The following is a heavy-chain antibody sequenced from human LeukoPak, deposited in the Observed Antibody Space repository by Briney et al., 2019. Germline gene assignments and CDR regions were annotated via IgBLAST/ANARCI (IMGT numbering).Heavy chain of an antibody. CDR2: INPNRGGT. CDR3: ARQYKLGTSVFAFDI. Sequence: ASVKVSCKASGYTFTSYGISWVRQAPGQGLEWMGWINPNRGGTNYAQKFQGRVTMTRDTSISTAYIELSRLRSDDTAVYYCARQYKLGTSVFAFDIWGQGTMVTVSS. D-gene: IGHD7-27*01. V-gene: IGHV1-2*02. CDR1: GYTFTSYG. J-gene: IGHJ3*02.